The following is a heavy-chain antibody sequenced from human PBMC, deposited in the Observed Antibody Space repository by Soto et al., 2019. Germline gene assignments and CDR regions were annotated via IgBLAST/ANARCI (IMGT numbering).Heavy chain of an antibody. Sequence: SETLCLTCTVSGGSISSYYWSWIRQPPGKGLEWIGYIYYTGLSNSNPSLNSRVTMSVDTSKNQFSLKLSSVTAADTAVYYCASHSSHWPFFDFWGQGTLVTVS. CDR1: GGSISSYY. D-gene: IGHD6-13*01. CDR3: ASHSSHWPFFDF. CDR2: IYYTGLS. V-gene: IGHV4-59*01. J-gene: IGHJ4*02.